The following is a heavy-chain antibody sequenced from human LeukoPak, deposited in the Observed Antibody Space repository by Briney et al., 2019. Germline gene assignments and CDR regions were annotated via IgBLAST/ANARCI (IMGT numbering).Heavy chain of an antibody. CDR2: INHSGST. J-gene: IGHJ4*02. V-gene: IGHV4-34*01. Sequence: SETLSLTCAVSGGSFSGYYWSWIRQPPGKGLEWIGEINHSGSTNYNPSRKSRVTIAVDTSTNQFSLRLSSVTAADTAVYYCARGPGIHIVVVVAATYGYPFDCWGQGTLVTVSS. CDR3: ARGPGIHIVVVVAATYGYPFDC. D-gene: IGHD2-15*01. CDR1: GGSFSGYY.